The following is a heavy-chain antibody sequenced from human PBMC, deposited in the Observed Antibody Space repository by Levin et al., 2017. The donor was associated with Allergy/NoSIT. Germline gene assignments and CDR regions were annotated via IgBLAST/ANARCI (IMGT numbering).Heavy chain of an antibody. D-gene: IGHD3-22*01. CDR2: ISWNSGSI. Sequence: GGSLRLSCAASGFTFDDYAMHWVRQAPGKGLEWVSVISWNSGSIGYADSVKGRFTISRDNAKNSLYLQMNSLRDEDTALYYCAKDRSVVITKYYFDYWGQGTLVTVSS. CDR3: AKDRSVVITKYYFDY. J-gene: IGHJ4*02. V-gene: IGHV3-9*01. CDR1: GFTFDDYA.